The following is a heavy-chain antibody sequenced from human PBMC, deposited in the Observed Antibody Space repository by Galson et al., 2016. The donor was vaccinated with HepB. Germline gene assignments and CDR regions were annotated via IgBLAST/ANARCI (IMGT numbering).Heavy chain of an antibody. CDR2: IIPILPSP. Sequence: SVKVSCKASGSRITHYAFSWVRQAPSQGLEWMGTIIPILPSPNYAPNFEGRVTITADESTNTVHMELSSLTSDDTAVHYCARGGYCSDGRCRPTWFDPWGPGTLVAVSS. CDR1: GSRITHYA. J-gene: IGHJ5*02. CDR3: ARGGYCSDGRCRPTWFDP. D-gene: IGHD2-15*01. V-gene: IGHV1-69*13.